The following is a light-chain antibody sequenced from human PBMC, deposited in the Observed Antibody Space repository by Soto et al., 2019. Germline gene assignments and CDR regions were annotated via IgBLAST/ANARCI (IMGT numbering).Light chain of an antibody. Sequence: QSALTQPASVSGSPGQSITISCTGTSSDVGSYNLVSWYQQHPGKAPKLMIYEGSKRPSGVSNRFSGSKSGNTASLTISGLQAEDEADSYGCSNARRVVFGGGTKLTVL. CDR2: EGS. CDR3: CSNARRVV. J-gene: IGLJ2*01. CDR1: SSDVGSYNL. V-gene: IGLV2-23*01.